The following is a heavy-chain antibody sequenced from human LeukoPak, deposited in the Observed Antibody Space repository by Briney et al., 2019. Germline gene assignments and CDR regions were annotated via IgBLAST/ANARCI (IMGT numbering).Heavy chain of an antibody. CDR2: ISYDGKKS. CDR1: GFSFSGHW. CDR3: AKAAGKENGYDFWFEH. J-gene: IGHJ5*02. V-gene: IGHV3-30*18. Sequence: GGSLRLSCTASGFSFSGHWMHWVRQAPGKGLEWVAVISYDGKKSYYADSVKGRFTISRDNSKSTLYLQMNSLRAEDTAVYYCAKAAGKENGYDFWFEHWGQGTLVTVSS. D-gene: IGHD3-3*01.